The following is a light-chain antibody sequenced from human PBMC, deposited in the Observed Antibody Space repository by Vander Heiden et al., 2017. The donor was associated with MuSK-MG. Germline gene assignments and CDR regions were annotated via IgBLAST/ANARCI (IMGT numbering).Light chain of an antibody. CDR2: PHT. CDR1: RGSIASNY. V-gene: IGLV6-57*03. Sequence: NFMLTQPHSVSESPGQPVTISCTRSRGSIASNYVQWYQPRPGRAPTTVTYPHTRRTSGVPDRFSGSIDSSSNTASLTISGLKTEVEADYYCQADGTGNQVFGGGTKVTVL. J-gene: IGLJ3*02. CDR3: QADGTGNQV.